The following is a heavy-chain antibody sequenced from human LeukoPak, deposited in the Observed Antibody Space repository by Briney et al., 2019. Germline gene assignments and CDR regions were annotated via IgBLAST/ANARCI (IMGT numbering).Heavy chain of an antibody. V-gene: IGHV3-53*01. CDR1: GFTVSSNY. CDR2: IYSGGST. Sequence: GGSLRLSCAASGFTVSSNYMSWVRQAPGKGLEWVSVIYSGGSTYYADSVKGRFTISRDNSKNTLYLQMNSLRAEDTAVYYCARGHCSSTSCYDVWGQGTTVAVSS. CDR3: ARGHCSSTSCYDV. D-gene: IGHD2-2*01. J-gene: IGHJ6*02.